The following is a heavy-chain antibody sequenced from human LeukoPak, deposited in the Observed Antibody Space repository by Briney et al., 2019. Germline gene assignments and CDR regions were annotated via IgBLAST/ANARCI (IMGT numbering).Heavy chain of an antibody. CDR1: GYTFTSYY. V-gene: IGHV1-46*01. D-gene: IGHD6-6*01. Sequence: ASVKVSCKVSGYTFTSYYMHWVRQAPGQGLEWMGIINPSGGSASYAQKFQGRVTMTRDTSTSTVYMELSSLRSEDTAVYYCARDRAEYSSSSHHPHYWGQGALVTVSS. CDR2: INPSGGSA. J-gene: IGHJ4*02. CDR3: ARDRAEYSSSSHHPHY.